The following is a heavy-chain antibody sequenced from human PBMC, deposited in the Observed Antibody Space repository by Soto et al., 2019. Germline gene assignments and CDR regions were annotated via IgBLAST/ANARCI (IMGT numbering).Heavy chain of an antibody. CDR3: ARDWGSGSYYNGPNDY. D-gene: IGHD3-10*01. Sequence: QVQLVESGGGVVQPGTSLRLSCAASGFTFSSYAMHWVRQAPGKGLEWVAVISYDGSKVYYGDSVKGRFTISRDNYKKTLYLQMNSLRTEDTAVYFCARDWGSGSYYNGPNDYWGKGTLVTVSS. CDR2: ISYDGSKV. CDR1: GFTFSSYA. V-gene: IGHV3-30*04. J-gene: IGHJ4*02.